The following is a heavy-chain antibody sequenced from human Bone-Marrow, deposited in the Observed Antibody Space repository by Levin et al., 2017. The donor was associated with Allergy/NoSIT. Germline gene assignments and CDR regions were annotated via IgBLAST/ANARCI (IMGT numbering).Heavy chain of an antibody. CDR1: GFTFDDYA. Sequence: PGGSLRLSCAASGFTFDDYAMHWVRQAPGKGLEWVSGISWNSGSIGYADSVKGRFTISRDNAKNSLYLQMNSLRAEDTALYYCAKAQDFWSGYYLSGFDYWGQGTLVTVSS. CDR2: ISWNSGSI. D-gene: IGHD3-3*01. V-gene: IGHV3-9*01. J-gene: IGHJ4*02. CDR3: AKAQDFWSGYYLSGFDY.